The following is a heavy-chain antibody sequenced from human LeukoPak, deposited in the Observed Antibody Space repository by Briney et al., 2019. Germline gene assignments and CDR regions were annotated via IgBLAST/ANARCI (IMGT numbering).Heavy chain of an antibody. Sequence: ASVKVSCKASGYSFTGFYMHWVRQAPGQGLEWMGWINPNNGGTEYAHNFQGRVTMTRDTSVSTAYMELSGLRFDDTAVYYCARDHHRQTQISFDPWGQGTLVTVSS. CDR2: INPNNGGT. V-gene: IGHV1-2*02. J-gene: IGHJ5*02. CDR1: GYSFTGFY. CDR3: ARDHHRQTQISFDP.